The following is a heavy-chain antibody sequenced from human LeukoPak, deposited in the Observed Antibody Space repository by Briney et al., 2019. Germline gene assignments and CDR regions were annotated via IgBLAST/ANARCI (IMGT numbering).Heavy chain of an antibody. Sequence: GESLKISCQGSGYSFTSYWIGWVRQMPGKGLEWMGIIYPGDSDTRYSPSFQGQVTISADKSISTAYLQWSSLKASDTAMYYCARLEYCSGGSCSKHAFDIWGQGTMVTVSS. J-gene: IGHJ3*02. CDR2: IYPGDSDT. CDR3: ARLEYCSGGSCSKHAFDI. D-gene: IGHD2-15*01. V-gene: IGHV5-51*01. CDR1: GYSFTSYW.